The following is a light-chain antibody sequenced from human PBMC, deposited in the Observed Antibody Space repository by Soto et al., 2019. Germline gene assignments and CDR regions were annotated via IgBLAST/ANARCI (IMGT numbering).Light chain of an antibody. V-gene: IGLV2-14*01. CDR3: SSYTTTTNLG. J-gene: IGLJ3*02. Sequence: QSVLTQPASVSGSPGQSITISCTGTSSDVGGYKYVSWYQQHPGKAPKPMIYEVSNRPSGVSNRFSGSKSGNTASLTISGLQAEDEADYYCSSYTTTTNLGFGGGTKLTVL. CDR2: EVS. CDR1: SSDVGGYKY.